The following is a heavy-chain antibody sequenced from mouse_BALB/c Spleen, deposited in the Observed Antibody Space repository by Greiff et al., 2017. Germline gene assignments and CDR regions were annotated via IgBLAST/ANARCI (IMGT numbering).Heavy chain of an antibody. CDR2: ISSGGST. Sequence: DVKLVESGGGLVKPGGSLKLSCAASGFTFSSYAMSWVRQTPEKRLEWVASISSGGSTYYPDSVKGRFTISRDNARNILYLQMSSLRSEDTAMYYCARGYYGSSPFAYWGQGTLVTVSA. CDR1: GFTFSSYA. CDR3: ARGYYGSSPFAY. J-gene: IGHJ3*01. D-gene: IGHD1-1*01. V-gene: IGHV5-6-5*01.